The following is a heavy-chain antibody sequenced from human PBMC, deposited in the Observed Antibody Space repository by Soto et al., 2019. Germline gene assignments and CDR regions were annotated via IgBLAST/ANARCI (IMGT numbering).Heavy chain of an antibody. CDR3: ASTLSDSSGYFRASPVAFDI. Sequence: PGESLKISCKGSGYSFTSYWIGWVRQMPGKGLEWMGIIYPGDSDTRYSPSFQGQVTISADKSTSTAYLQWSSLKASDTAMYYCASTLSDSSGYFRASPVAFDIWGQGTMVTVSS. J-gene: IGHJ3*02. D-gene: IGHD3-22*01. CDR2: IYPGDSDT. CDR1: GYSFTSYW. V-gene: IGHV5-51*01.